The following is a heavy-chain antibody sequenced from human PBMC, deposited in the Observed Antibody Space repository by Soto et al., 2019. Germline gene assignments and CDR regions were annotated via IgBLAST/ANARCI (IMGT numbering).Heavy chain of an antibody. J-gene: IGHJ4*02. CDR2: IYWNDDK. V-gene: IGHV2-5*01. CDR3: AHRRGATVRFSSYYFDY. D-gene: IGHD1-26*01. Sequence: QITLKESGPALVKPTQTLTLTCTFSGFSLSTSGVGVGWIRQPPGKALEWLALIYWNDDKRYSPSLKSRLTITKDTSKNQVVLTMTNMDPVDTATYYCAHRRGATVRFSSYYFDYWGQGTLVTVSS. CDR1: GFSLSTSGVG.